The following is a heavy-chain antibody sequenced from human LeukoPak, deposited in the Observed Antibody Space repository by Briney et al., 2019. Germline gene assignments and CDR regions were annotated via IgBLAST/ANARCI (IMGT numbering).Heavy chain of an antibody. CDR2: ISGDGGST. Sequence: PGGSLRLSCAASGFTFDDYAMHWDRQAPGKGLEWVSLISGDGGSTYYADSVKGRFTISRDNSKNSLYLQMNSLRTEDTALYYCAKDMPDYYDSSGYLDYWGQGTLVTVSS. D-gene: IGHD3-22*01. V-gene: IGHV3-43*02. CDR1: GFTFDDYA. J-gene: IGHJ4*02. CDR3: AKDMPDYYDSSGYLDY.